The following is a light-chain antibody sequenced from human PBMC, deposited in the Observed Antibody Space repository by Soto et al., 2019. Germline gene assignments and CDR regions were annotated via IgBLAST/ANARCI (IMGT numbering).Light chain of an antibody. J-gene: IGLJ1*01. Sequence: QSALTQPASVSGSPGQSITISCTGTSSDVGGYNYVSWYQQHPGKAPKLMIYDVSNRPSGVSNRFSGSKSGNTAYLTISGLQAEDEADDYCSSYTSSSTPYVFRTGTKLTVL. CDR3: SSYTSSSTPYV. CDR1: SSDVGGYNY. V-gene: IGLV2-14*01. CDR2: DVS.